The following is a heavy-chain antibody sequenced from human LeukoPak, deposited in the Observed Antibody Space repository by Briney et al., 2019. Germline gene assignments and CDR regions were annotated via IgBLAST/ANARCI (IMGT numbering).Heavy chain of an antibody. CDR2: ISAYNGNT. D-gene: IGHD3-9*01. CDR1: GYTFTSYG. CDR3: ARDPSHYDILTGYYRSALGY. Sequence: ASVKASCKASGYTFTSYGISWVRQAPGQGLEWMGWISAYNGNTNYAQKLQGRVTMTTDTSTSTAYMELRSLRPDDTAVYYCARDPSHYDILTGYYRSALGYWGQGTLVTVSS. J-gene: IGHJ4*02. V-gene: IGHV1-18*01.